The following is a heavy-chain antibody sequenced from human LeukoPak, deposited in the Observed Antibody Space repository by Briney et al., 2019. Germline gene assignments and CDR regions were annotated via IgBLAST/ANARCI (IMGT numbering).Heavy chain of an antibody. J-gene: IGHJ5*02. Sequence: GGSLRLSCAASGFTFNTYGINWVRQAPGKGLEWVSSISSSSSYIYYADSVKGRFTISRDNAKNSLYLQMNSLRAEDTAVYYCASSATVTTFILKNWFDPWGQGTLVTVSS. CDR3: ASSATVTTFILKNWFDP. D-gene: IGHD4-17*01. CDR2: ISSSSSYI. CDR1: GFTFNTYG. V-gene: IGHV3-21*01.